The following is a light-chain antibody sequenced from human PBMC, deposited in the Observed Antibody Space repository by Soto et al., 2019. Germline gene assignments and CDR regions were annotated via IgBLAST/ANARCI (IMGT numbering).Light chain of an antibody. CDR1: QSVSRY. CDR3: QQRSNWPPIT. J-gene: IGKJ5*01. V-gene: IGKV3-11*01. CDR2: DAS. Sequence: EIVLTQSPATLSMSPGERATLSCRASQSVSRYLAWYQQKPGQAPRLLIYDASNRATGIPARFSGSGSGTDFTLTISSLEPEDFAVYYYQQRSNWPPITFGQGTRLEIK.